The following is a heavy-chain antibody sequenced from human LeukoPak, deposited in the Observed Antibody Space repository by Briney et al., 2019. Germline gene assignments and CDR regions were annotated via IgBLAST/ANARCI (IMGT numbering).Heavy chain of an antibody. CDR2: INSDGSTT. J-gene: IGHJ4*02. Sequence: GGSLRLSCAASGCTFSSYWMHWVRQAPGKGLVRVSRINSDGSTTNYADYVKGRFTISRDNAKNTLYLQMNSLRAEDTAVYYCARRSSGSPPYYFDYWGQGTLVTVSS. CDR3: ARRSSGSPPYYFDY. V-gene: IGHV3-74*01. D-gene: IGHD1-26*01. CDR1: GCTFSSYW.